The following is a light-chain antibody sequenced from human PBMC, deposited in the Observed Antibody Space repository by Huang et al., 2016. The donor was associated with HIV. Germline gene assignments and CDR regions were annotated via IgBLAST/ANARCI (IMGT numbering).Light chain of an antibody. CDR3: HLYGDSPPDP. CDR1: QTVVSDY. V-gene: IGKV3-20*01. J-gene: IGKJ2*01. CDR2: GTS. Sequence: ESVLTQFSGTLSLSPGERATLSCRTSQTVVSDYLAWYQQRPGQAPRLLIYGTSNSATGIPDRVTGGRSGTDFTLTISGIEPEDFAIYYCHLYGDSPPDPFGQGTKLEIK.